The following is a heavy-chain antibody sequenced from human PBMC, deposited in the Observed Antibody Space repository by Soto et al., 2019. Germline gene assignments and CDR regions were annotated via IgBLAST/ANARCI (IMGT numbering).Heavy chain of an antibody. Sequence: EVHLVESVGGLVQPGGSLRLSGAASGSTRSNYGINWGRHAPGKGLEWVSGISGSDGSTYYAASVKGRFTIARDNSKNTLYLQMNTLRAEDTAVYYCAKDKYYGRGEGTLVTVSS. CDR2: ISGSDGST. D-gene: IGHD3-10*01. CDR3: AKDKYYG. V-gene: IGHV3-23*04. J-gene: IGHJ4*02. CDR1: GSTRSNYG.